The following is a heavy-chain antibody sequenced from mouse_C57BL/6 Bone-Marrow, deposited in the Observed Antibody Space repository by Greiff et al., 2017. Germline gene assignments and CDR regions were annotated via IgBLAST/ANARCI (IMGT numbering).Heavy chain of an antibody. CDR1: GFTFSSSG. Sequence: VQLQQSGGDLVKPGGSLKLSCAASGFTFSSSGMSWVRQTPDKRLEWVATISSGGSYTYYPDSVKGRFTISRDNAKNTLYLQMSSLKSEDTAMYYCSRHGYFDVWGTGTTVTVSS. J-gene: IGHJ1*03. CDR2: ISSGGSYT. V-gene: IGHV5-6*01. CDR3: SRHGYFDV.